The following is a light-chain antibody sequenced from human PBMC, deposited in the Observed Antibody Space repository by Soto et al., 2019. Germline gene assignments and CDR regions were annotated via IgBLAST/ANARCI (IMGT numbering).Light chain of an antibody. CDR3: QQYNDWPPWT. CDR2: GAS. J-gene: IGKJ1*01. CDR1: QSVSSD. Sequence: EIVMTQSPAMLSVSPGERATLSCRASQSVSSDLAWYQQKPGQAPRLLIYGASTRANGIPARFSGSGSGTEFTLTNSSLQSEDFAVYYCQQYNDWPPWTFGQGTKLEIK. V-gene: IGKV3-15*01.